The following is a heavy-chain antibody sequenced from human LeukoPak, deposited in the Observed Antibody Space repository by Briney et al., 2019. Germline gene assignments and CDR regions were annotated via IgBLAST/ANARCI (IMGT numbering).Heavy chain of an antibody. CDR3: ARGGVSYDFWSGSGFDP. V-gene: IGHV1-18*01. J-gene: IGHJ5*02. CDR2: ISAYNGNT. D-gene: IGHD3-3*01. Sequence: GASVKVSCKASGYTFTSYGISWVRQAPGQGLEWMGWISAYNGNTNYAQKLQGRVTMTTDTSTSTAYMELSRLRSDDTAVYYCARGGVSYDFWSGSGFDPWGQGTLVTVSS. CDR1: GYTFTSYG.